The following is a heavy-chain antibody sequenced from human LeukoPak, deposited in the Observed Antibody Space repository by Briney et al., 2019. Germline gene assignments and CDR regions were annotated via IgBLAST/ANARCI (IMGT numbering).Heavy chain of an antibody. CDR2: IYYSGST. Sequence: PSQTLSLTCTVSGGSISSGGYYWSWIRQHPGKGLEWIGYIYYSGSTYYNPSLKSRVPISVDTSKNQFSLKLSSVTAADTAVYYCARDPSRYDILTGQLVRGMDVWGQGTTVTVSS. D-gene: IGHD3-9*01. J-gene: IGHJ6*02. CDR1: GGSISSGGYY. V-gene: IGHV4-31*03. CDR3: ARDPSRYDILTGQLVRGMDV.